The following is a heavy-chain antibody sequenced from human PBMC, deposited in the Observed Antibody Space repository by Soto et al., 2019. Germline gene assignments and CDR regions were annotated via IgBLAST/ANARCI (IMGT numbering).Heavy chain of an antibody. Sequence: PSETLSLTCAVSGGSISSSNWWSWVRQPPGKGLEWIGEIYHSGSTNYSPSLKSRVTISVDKSKNQFSLKLSSVTAADTAVYYCARIVVVIHSAITYYGMDVWGQGTTVTVSS. CDR3: ARIVVVIHSAITYYGMDV. V-gene: IGHV4-4*02. D-gene: IGHD3-22*01. CDR2: IYHSGST. J-gene: IGHJ6*02. CDR1: GGSISSSNW.